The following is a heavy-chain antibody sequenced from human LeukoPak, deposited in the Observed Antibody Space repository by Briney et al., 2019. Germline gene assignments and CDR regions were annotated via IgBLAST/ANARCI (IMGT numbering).Heavy chain of an antibody. Sequence: PSETLSLTCTVSGGSISSSSYYWGWIRQPPGKGLEWIGSIYYSGSTYYNPSLKSRVTISVDTSKNQFSLKLSSVTAADTAVYYCARQSRRSSSWYGAFDIWGQGTMVTVSS. CDR1: GGSISSSSYY. D-gene: IGHD6-13*01. CDR3: ARQSRRSSSWYGAFDI. V-gene: IGHV4-39*07. J-gene: IGHJ3*02. CDR2: IYYSGST.